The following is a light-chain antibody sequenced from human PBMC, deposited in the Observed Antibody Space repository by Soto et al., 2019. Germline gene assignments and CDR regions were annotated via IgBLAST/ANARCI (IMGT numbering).Light chain of an antibody. J-gene: IGKJ4*01. CDR2: DAS. V-gene: IGKV1-33*01. CDR1: QSISSW. CDR3: QQYDNLPLT. Sequence: EIQITQSASTVSASVGDRVTITCRASQSISSWLAWYQQKPGKAPKLLIYDASNLETGVPSRFSGSGSGTDFTFTISSLQPEDIATYYCQQYDNLPLTFGGGTKVDIK.